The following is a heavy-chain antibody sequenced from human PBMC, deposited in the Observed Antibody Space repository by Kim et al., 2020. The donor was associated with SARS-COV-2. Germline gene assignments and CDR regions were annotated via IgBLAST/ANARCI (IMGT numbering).Heavy chain of an antibody. CDR3: AKVRVSRFDY. D-gene: IGHD2-21*01. J-gene: IGHJ4*02. CDR2: T. V-gene: IGHV3-23*01. Sequence: TYYADSVKGRFTISRDNTKNTLYLQMNSLRAEDTAVYYCAKVRVSRFDYWGQGTLVTVSS.